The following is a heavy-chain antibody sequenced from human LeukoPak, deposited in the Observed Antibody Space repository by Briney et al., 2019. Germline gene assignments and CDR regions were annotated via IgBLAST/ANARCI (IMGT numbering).Heavy chain of an antibody. D-gene: IGHD6-13*01. V-gene: IGHV3-30-3*01. J-gene: IGHJ4*02. CDR3: AKGGSSSWYPFDH. CDR2: ISYDANDK. Sequence: GGSLRLSCAASGFTFSNYAMHWFRQAPGKGLEWVAVISYDANDKYYAYSEKGRFIISRDNSNNTLYLQMNSVRAEDTAVYYCAKGGSSSWYPFDHWGQGTLVTVSS. CDR1: GFTFSNYA.